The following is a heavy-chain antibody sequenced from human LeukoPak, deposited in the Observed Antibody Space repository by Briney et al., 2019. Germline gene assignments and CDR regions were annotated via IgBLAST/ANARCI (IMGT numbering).Heavy chain of an antibody. CDR3: AKDQWEYCSGGSCYSFDY. J-gene: IGHJ4*02. Sequence: GGSLRLSCAASGFTFSSYGMHWVRQAPGKGLEWVAVISYDGSNKYYADSVKGRFSISRDNSKNTLYLQMNSLRAEDTAVYYCAKDQWEYCSGGSCYSFDYWGQGTLVTVSS. CDR1: GFTFSSYG. CDR2: ISYDGSNK. V-gene: IGHV3-30*18. D-gene: IGHD2-15*01.